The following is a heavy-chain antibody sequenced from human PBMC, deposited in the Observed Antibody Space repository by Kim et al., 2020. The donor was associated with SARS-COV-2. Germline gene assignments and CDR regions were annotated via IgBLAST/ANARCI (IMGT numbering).Heavy chain of an antibody. Sequence: GGSLRLSCAVSGIPFSNAWFNWVRQSPGKGLEWVGRIKSKTDGGTSDLAAPVKDRFAISRDDSENTLYLLMNNVKTDDSAVYYCTTVSMRWGQGTLVTV. V-gene: IGHV3-15*01. CDR2: IKSKTDGGTS. CDR3: TTVSMR. J-gene: IGHJ4*02. CDR1: GIPFSNAW. D-gene: IGHD2-2*01.